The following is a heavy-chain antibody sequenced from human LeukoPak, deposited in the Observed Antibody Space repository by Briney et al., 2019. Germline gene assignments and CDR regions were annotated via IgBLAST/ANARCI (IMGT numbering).Heavy chain of an antibody. V-gene: IGHV1-18*01. J-gene: IGHJ3*02. CDR1: GYTFTSYG. Sequence: GASVKVSCKAPGYTFTSYGISWVRQAPGQGLEWMGWISAYNGNTNYAQKLQGRVTMTTDTSTSTVYMELSSLRSEDTAVYYCARAGGYSSLHAAFDIWGQGTMVTVSS. D-gene: IGHD6-13*01. CDR2: ISAYNGNT. CDR3: ARAGGYSSLHAAFDI.